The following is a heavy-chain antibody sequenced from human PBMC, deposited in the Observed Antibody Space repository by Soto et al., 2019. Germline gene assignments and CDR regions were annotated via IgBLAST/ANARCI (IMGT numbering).Heavy chain of an antibody. V-gene: IGHV4-30-2*01. CDR2: MYHSGTF. Sequence: SETLSLTCAVSGGSIGGVGYSWSWIRQPPGGGLEWIGYMYHSGTFLKSPSLKTRLTMSLDMSKNQFSLTLNSMTAADTAVYYCARAQFYSGSGNYNNLMFDAWGQGIQVTVS. J-gene: IGHJ5*02. CDR3: ARAQFYSGSGNYNNLMFDA. CDR1: GGSIGGVGYS. D-gene: IGHD3-10*01.